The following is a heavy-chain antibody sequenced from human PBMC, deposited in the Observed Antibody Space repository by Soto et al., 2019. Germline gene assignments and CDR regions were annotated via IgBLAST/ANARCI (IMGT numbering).Heavy chain of an antibody. D-gene: IGHD3-10*01. CDR3: ARQRYYGSGSYSDY. CDR1: GVSISRSSDY. CDR2: IYYSGST. V-gene: IGHV4-39*01. J-gene: IGHJ4*02. Sequence: PSETLSLTCTLSGVSISRSSDYWGWIRQPPGKGLEWIGTIYYSGSTYYNPSLKSRVTISVDTSKNQFSLKLSSETAADTALYYCARQRYYGSGSYSDYWGQGTLVTVSS.